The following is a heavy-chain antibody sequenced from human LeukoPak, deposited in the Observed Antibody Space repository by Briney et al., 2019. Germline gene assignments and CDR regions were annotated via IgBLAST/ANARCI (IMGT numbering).Heavy chain of an antibody. D-gene: IGHD6-13*01. CDR2: INHSGST. J-gene: IGHJ4*02. V-gene: IGHV4-34*01. Sequence: SETLSLTCAVYGGSFSGYYWSWIRQPPGKGLEWIGEINHSGSTNYNPSLKSRVTISVDTSKNQFSLKLSPVTAADTAVYYCASTRQQLVYYYWGQGTLVTVSS. CDR1: GGSFSGYY. CDR3: ASTRQQLVYYY.